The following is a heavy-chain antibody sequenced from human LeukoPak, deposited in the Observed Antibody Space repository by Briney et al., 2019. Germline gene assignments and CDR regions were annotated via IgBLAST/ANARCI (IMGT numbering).Heavy chain of an antibody. CDR1: GFTFSSYS. CDR3: ARDGSGSLDY. D-gene: IGHD3-10*01. V-gene: IGHV3-21*01. Sequence: PGGSLRLSCAASGFTFSSYSMNWVRQAPGKGLEWVSSISSSSSYIYYAGSVKGRFTISRDNAKNSLYLQMNNLRAEDTAVYYCARDGSGSLDYWGQGTLVTVSS. J-gene: IGHJ4*02. CDR2: ISSSSSYI.